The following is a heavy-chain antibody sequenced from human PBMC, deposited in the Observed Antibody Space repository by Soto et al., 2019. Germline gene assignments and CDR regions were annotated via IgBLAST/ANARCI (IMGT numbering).Heavy chain of an antibody. CDR3: AVGRMRYDSSGRNYNHYYGTDV. V-gene: IGHV5-10-1*03. Sequence: EVQLVQSGAEVKKPGESLRISCEGSGYTFTNYWISWVRQMPGKGLEWMGRIDPRDSYTNYSPSFRGHISMSADNSINTAYLQWSSLKASDTAIYFCAVGRMRYDSSGRNYNHYYGTDVWGQGTTVTVAS. CDR2: IDPRDSYT. D-gene: IGHD3-22*01. J-gene: IGHJ6*02. CDR1: GYTFTNYW.